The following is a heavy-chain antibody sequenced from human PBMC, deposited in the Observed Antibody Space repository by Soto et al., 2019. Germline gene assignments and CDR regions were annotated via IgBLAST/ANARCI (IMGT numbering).Heavy chain of an antibody. J-gene: IGHJ4*02. CDR1: GYTFTTYY. D-gene: IGHD3-22*01. CDR2: MHPSGGST. V-gene: IGHV1-46*03. Sequence: QVQLVQSGAEVKKPGASVKVSCKASGYTFTTYYMHWVRQAPGQGLEWMGIMHPSGGSTTYAQKFQGRVLMTRDTSTSTVYMELSSLRSEDTAVYYCARDTIYYNSTDYSCDYWGQGTLVTVSS. CDR3: ARDTIYYNSTDYSCDY.